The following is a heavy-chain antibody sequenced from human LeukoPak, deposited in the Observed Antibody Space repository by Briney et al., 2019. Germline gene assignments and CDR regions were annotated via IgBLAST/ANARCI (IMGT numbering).Heavy chain of an antibody. D-gene: IGHD3-16*02. Sequence: SETLSLTCAVSGDSISTYYWSWIRQPPGKGLEWIGYIYSSGTTNNTPSLRSRVTISLDTSKNQFSLRLSSVTAADTALYYCARVRNYPDSFVWSHGTMVTVSS. CDR3: ARVRNYPDSFV. CDR1: GDSISTYY. J-gene: IGHJ3*01. CDR2: IYSSGTT. V-gene: IGHV4-59*01.